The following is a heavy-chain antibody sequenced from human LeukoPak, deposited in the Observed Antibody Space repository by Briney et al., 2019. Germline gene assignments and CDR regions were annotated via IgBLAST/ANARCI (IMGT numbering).Heavy chain of an antibody. CDR3: ARGRGNSPWDY. Sequence: PSETLSLTCAVYGGSFSGYYWSWIRQPPGRGLEWIGEINHSGSTNYNPSLKSRVTISVDTSKNQFSLKLSSVTAADTAVYYCARGRGNSPWDYWGQGTLVTVSS. CDR2: INHSGST. CDR1: GGSFSGYY. D-gene: IGHD4-23*01. J-gene: IGHJ4*02. V-gene: IGHV4-34*01.